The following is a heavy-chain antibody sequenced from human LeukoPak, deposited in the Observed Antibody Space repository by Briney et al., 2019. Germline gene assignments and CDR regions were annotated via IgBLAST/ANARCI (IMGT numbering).Heavy chain of an antibody. Sequence: GASVTVSFKASGYTFTSYGISWVRQAPGQGLEWMGWISTYNGNTNYAQKLQGRVTMTTDTSTSTAYMELRSLRSDDTAVYYCARPTIYGDYVFDYWGQGTLVTVSS. D-gene: IGHD4-17*01. V-gene: IGHV1-18*01. J-gene: IGHJ4*02. CDR1: GYTFTSYG. CDR3: ARPTIYGDYVFDY. CDR2: ISTYNGNT.